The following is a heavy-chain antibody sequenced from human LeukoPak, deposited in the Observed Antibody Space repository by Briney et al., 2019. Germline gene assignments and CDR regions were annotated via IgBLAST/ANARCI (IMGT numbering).Heavy chain of an antibody. J-gene: IGHJ4*02. CDR1: GGSVSSGSYY. D-gene: IGHD4-17*01. Sequence: KPSETLSLTCTVSGGSVSSGSYYWSWIRQPQGKGLEWIGQIYYSGSTNYNPSLKSRVSISVDTSKNQFSLKLSSVTAADTAVYYCARTGSTVTMLYPFDHWGQGTLVTVSS. V-gene: IGHV4-61*01. CDR2: IYYSGST. CDR3: ARTGSTVTMLYPFDH.